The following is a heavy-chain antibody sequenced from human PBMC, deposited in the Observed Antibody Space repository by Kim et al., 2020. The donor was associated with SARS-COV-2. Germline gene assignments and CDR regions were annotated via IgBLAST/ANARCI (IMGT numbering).Heavy chain of an antibody. V-gene: IGHV3-30-3*01. Sequence: GGSLRLSCAASGFTFSSYAMHWVRQAPGKGLEWVAVISYDGSNKYYADSVKGRFTISRDNSKNTLYLQMNSLRAEDTAVYYCAREWAIFGVVTGIYYYYGMDVWGQGTTVTVSS. CDR2: ISYDGSNK. J-gene: IGHJ6*02. D-gene: IGHD3-3*01. CDR3: AREWAIFGVVTGIYYYYGMDV. CDR1: GFTFSSYA.